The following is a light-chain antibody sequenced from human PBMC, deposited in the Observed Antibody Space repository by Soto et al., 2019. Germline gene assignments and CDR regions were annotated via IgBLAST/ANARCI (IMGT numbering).Light chain of an antibody. Sequence: QSVLTQPPSVSAAPGQKVTISCSGSSSNIGINFVSWYQQLPGTAPKLLIYDTNKRPSGLPDRVSGSKSGTSATLDITGRQTGDEADYYCATWDTSLSAGVFGGGTKLTGL. CDR2: DTN. CDR1: SSNIGINF. V-gene: IGLV1-51*01. CDR3: ATWDTSLSAGV. J-gene: IGLJ3*02.